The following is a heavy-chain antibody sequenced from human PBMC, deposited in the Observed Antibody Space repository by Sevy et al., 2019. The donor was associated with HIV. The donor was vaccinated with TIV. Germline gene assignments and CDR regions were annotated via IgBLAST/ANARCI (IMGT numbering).Heavy chain of an antibody. J-gene: IGHJ6*02. Sequence: GGSLRLSCAASGFTFSSYAMHWVRQAPGKGPEWVAVISYDGSNKYYADSVKGRFTISRDNSKNTLYLQMNSLRAEDTAVYYCARDRDYYDSSGYYSYYYYYGMDVWGQGTTVTVSS. CDR2: ISYDGSNK. D-gene: IGHD3-22*01. V-gene: IGHV3-30*04. CDR1: GFTFSSYA. CDR3: ARDRDYYDSSGYYSYYYYYGMDV.